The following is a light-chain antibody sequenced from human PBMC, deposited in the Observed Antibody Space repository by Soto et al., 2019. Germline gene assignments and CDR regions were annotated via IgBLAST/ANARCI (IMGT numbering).Light chain of an antibody. CDR1: QSISNY. CDR3: QQSYSTHPLT. J-gene: IGKJ1*01. CDR2: AAS. V-gene: IGKV1-39*01. Sequence: DIQMTQSPSSLSASVGDRVTITCRASQSISNYLNWYQHKAGKAPKLLIHAASSLQSGVPSRFSGSGSGTAFTLAISSLQPEDFATYYCQQSYSTHPLTFGQGTKVEIK.